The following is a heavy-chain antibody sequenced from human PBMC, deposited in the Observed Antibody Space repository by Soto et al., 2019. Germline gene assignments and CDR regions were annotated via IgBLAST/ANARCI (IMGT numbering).Heavy chain of an antibody. Sequence: SETLYLTCAVYGGSFSGYYCMWIRQHPGKGLEWMGYIYYTGKTYYNPSLESRLTMSVDTSKNQFSLKLSSVTAADTGVYYCARDGSSTANWIDPWGQGTPVTVSS. CDR2: IYYTGKT. CDR3: ARDGSSTANWIDP. D-gene: IGHD2-15*01. J-gene: IGHJ5*02. V-gene: IGHV4-31*11. CDR1: GGSFSGYY.